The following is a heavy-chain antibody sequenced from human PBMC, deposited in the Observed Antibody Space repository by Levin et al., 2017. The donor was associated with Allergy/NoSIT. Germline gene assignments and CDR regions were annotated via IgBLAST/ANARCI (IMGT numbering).Heavy chain of an antibody. V-gene: IGHV6-1*01. CDR3: AKFSAGVDAIDV. J-gene: IGHJ3*01. CDR1: GDSVSSNSAA. D-gene: IGHD3-10*01. Sequence: SQTLSLTCVISGDSVSSNSAAWNWIRQSPSRGLEWLGRTYYRSKWSNDYAVSVKSRITINPDTSKNQFSLQLNSVTPDDTAVYYCAKFSAGVDAIDVWGQGTMVTVSS. CDR2: TYYRSKWSN.